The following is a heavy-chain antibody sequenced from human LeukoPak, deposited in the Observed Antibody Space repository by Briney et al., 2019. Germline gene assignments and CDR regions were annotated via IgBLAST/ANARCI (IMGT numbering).Heavy chain of an antibody. D-gene: IGHD6-6*01. CDR3: ARGGSSLPLRHNWFDP. Sequence: PSETLSLTCTVSGGSISNNNYYWGWIRQPPGQGLEGIGSIYYTGSTYYNPSLKSRVTISVDTSKNQFSLKLSSVTAADTAVYYCARGGSSLPLRHNWFDPWGQGTLVTVSS. J-gene: IGHJ5*02. CDR1: GGSISNNNYY. V-gene: IGHV4-39*07. CDR2: IYYTGST.